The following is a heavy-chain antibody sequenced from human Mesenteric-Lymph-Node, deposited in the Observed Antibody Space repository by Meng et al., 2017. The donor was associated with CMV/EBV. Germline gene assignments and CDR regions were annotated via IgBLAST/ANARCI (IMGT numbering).Heavy chain of an antibody. J-gene: IGHJ6*02. CDR1: GFTFDDYA. V-gene: IGHV3-9*01. CDR2: ISWNSGSI. CDR3: ASSVGLHV. Sequence: SLKISCAASGFTFDDYAMHWVRQAPGKGLEWVSGISWNSGSIGYADSVKGRFTISRDNAKNSLYLQMNSLRAEDTAVYYCASSVGLHVWGQGTTVTVSS. D-gene: IGHD3-10*01.